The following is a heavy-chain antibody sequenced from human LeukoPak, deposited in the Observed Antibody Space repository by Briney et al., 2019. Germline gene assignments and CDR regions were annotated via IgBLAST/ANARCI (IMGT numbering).Heavy chain of an antibody. Sequence: PSETLSLTCTVSGGSISSYYWSWIRQPAGKGLEWIGRIYTSGTTNYSPSLKSRVTISLDTANNRFSLKLGSVTAADTAVYYCARMTTKVYYYMDVWGKGTTVIISS. V-gene: IGHV4-4*07. D-gene: IGHD4-11*01. CDR3: ARMTTKVYYYMDV. CDR1: GGSISSYY. CDR2: IYTSGTT. J-gene: IGHJ6*03.